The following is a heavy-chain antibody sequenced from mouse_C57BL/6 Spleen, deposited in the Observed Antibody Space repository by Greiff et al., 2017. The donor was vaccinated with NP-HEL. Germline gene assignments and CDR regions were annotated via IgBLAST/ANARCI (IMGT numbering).Heavy chain of an antibody. Sequence: EVQLQQSGAELVRPGASVKLSCTASGFNIKDDYMHWVKQRPEQGLEWIGWIDPENGDTEYASKFQGKATITADTSSNTAYLQLSSLTSEDTAVYYCTTGGLRQPFAYWGQGTLVTVSA. CDR3: TTGGLRQPFAY. D-gene: IGHD2-2*01. V-gene: IGHV14-4*01. J-gene: IGHJ3*01. CDR1: GFNIKDDY. CDR2: IDPENGDT.